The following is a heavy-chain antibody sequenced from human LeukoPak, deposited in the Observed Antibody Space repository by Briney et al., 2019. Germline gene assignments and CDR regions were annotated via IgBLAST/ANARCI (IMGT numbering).Heavy chain of an antibody. Sequence: NPSGTLSLTCAVSGGSISSSNWWSWVRQPPGKGLEWIGEIYHSGSTNYNPSLKSRVTISVDTSKNQFSLKLRSVTAADTAVYYCARGIAARRFYYYYYMDVWGKGTTVTVSS. V-gene: IGHV4-4*02. CDR3: ARGIAARRFYYYYYMDV. J-gene: IGHJ6*03. CDR2: IYHSGST. CDR1: GGSISSSNW. D-gene: IGHD6-6*01.